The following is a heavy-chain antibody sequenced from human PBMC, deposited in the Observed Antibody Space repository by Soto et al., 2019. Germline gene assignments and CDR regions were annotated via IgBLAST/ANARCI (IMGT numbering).Heavy chain of an antibody. CDR2: IYYSGTT. Sequence: PSETLSLTCSVSGGSVIDKTYYCSCIRQGPGRGLELIGNIYYSGTTNYNPSLKSRVTISVDTSKNQFSLRLDSVTAADTALYYCARTTAVPNTLRSRYYFDYWGQGTLVTVSS. V-gene: IGHV4-61*01. CDR3: ARTTAVPNTLRSRYYFDY. D-gene: IGHD4-17*01. J-gene: IGHJ4*02. CDR1: GGSVIDKTYY.